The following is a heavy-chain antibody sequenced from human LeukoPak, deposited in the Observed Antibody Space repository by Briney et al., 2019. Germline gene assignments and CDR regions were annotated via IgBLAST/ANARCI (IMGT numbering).Heavy chain of an antibody. CDR3: ATGGSSWNEY. J-gene: IGHJ4*02. CDR2: IHRSGST. CDR1: GGSISSSTW. Sequence: KSSGTLSLTCAVSGGSISSSTWWSWVRQPPGKGLEWIGEIHRSGSTYYNPSLESRLTMSLDKSKNQFSLNLYSMAAADTAVYFCATGGSSWNEYWGQGTLVIVSS. D-gene: IGHD6-13*01. V-gene: IGHV4-4*02.